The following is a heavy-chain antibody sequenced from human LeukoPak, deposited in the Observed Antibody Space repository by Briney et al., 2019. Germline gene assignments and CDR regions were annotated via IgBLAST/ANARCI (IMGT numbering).Heavy chain of an antibody. V-gene: IGHV3-7*01. D-gene: IGHD3-22*01. J-gene: IGHJ6*02. CDR1: GFTFSSYW. CDR2: IKQDGSEK. CDR3: AKDRDYYDSNHYYGMDV. Sequence: GGSLRLSCAASGFTFSSYWMSWVRQAPGKGLEWVANIKQDGSEKYYVDSVKGRFTISRDNAKNSLYLQMNSLRAEDTAVYYCAKDRDYYDSNHYYGMDVWGQGTTVTVSS.